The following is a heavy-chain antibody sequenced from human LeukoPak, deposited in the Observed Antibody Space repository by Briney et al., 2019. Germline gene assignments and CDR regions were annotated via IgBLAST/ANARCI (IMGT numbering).Heavy chain of an antibody. D-gene: IGHD3-3*01. J-gene: IGHJ5*02. CDR1: GFTFSTYN. V-gene: IGHV3-48*01. Sequence: GGSLRLSCAASGFTFSTYNMNWVRQAPGKGLEWLSFITDTGGVQYADSVKGRFTISRDNAKKSLYLQMNSLRAEDTAVYYCARDPDFWSGYYKVAWFDPWGQGTPVTVSS. CDR2: ITDTGGV. CDR3: ARDPDFWSGYYKVAWFDP.